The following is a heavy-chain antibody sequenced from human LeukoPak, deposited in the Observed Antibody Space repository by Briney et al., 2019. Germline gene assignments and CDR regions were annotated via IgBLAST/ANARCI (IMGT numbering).Heavy chain of an antibody. D-gene: IGHD6-19*01. CDR1: GFTFSSYW. V-gene: IGHV3-7*01. CDR3: AREVSGWYSDHYYYSYMDV. J-gene: IGHJ6*03. CDR2: INQDGSEK. Sequence: GGSLRLSCAASGFTFSSYWMSWVRQAPGKGLEWVANINQDGSEKYYVDSVKGRFTIFRDNAKNSLYLQMNSLRAEDTAVYYCAREVSGWYSDHYYYSYMDVWGKGTTVTTSS.